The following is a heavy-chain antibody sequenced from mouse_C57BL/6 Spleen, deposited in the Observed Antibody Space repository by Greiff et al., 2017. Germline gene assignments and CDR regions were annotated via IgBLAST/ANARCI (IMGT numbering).Heavy chain of an antibody. CDR1: GYTFTSYW. V-gene: IGHV1-64*01. Sequence: QVQLQQPGAELVKPGASVTLSCKASGYTFTSYWMHWVKQRPGQGLEWIGMIHPNSGSTNYNEKFKSKATLTVDKSSSTAYMQLSSLTSEDSAVYYCAREGGLPYYFDYWGQGTTLTVSS. CDR2: IHPNSGST. CDR3: AREGGLPYYFDY. J-gene: IGHJ2*01. D-gene: IGHD2-4*01.